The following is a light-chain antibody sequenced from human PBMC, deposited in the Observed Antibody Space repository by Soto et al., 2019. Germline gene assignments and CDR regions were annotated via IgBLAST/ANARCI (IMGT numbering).Light chain of an antibody. Sequence: EIQMTQSPSTLSASVGDRVTITCRSSQSISSWLAWYQQKPGKAPNLLIYDAYRLESGVPSRFSGSGSGTEFPLTISSLQPDDFATYYCQPPRTFGQGTKVDIK. CDR1: QSISSW. V-gene: IGKV1-5*01. J-gene: IGKJ1*01. CDR3: QPPRT. CDR2: DAY.